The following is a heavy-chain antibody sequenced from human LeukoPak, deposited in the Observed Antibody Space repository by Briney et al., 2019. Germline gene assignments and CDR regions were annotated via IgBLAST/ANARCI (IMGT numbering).Heavy chain of an antibody. D-gene: IGHD6-19*01. Sequence: GGSLSLSCAASGFTCSSYARSWRRQPPGEVVELGSAFSGGGGSTYYADSVKGRFTISRDNSNNTLYLQMNSLRAEDTAVYYCAKDQDSSGWEAFDYWGQGTLVTVSS. CDR2: FSGGGGST. CDR1: GFTCSSYA. V-gene: IGHV3-23*01. J-gene: IGHJ4*02. CDR3: AKDQDSSGWEAFDY.